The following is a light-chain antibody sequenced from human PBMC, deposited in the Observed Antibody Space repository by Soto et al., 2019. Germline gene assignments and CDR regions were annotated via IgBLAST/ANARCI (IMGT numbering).Light chain of an antibody. Sequence: QSVLTQPPSASGSPGQSVTISCTGTSSDVGSCKYVSWYQQHPGKAPKLMIYEVIKRPSGVPDRFSGSKSGNTASLTVSGPQAEDEVDYFCSLIAKNKNLEVVFGGGTKLTGL. V-gene: IGLV2-8*01. CDR3: SLIAKNKNLEVV. CDR2: EVI. CDR1: SSDVGSCKY. J-gene: IGLJ2*01.